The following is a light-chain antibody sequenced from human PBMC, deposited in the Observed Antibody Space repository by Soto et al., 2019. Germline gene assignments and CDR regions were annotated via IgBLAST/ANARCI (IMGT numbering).Light chain of an antibody. CDR2: RNN. CDR3: AAWDDSLNGLV. J-gene: IGLJ2*01. Sequence: QSVPTQPPSASGTPGQRVTISCSGSSSNIGSNYVYWYRQLPGTAPKLLIYRNNQRPSGVPDRFSGSKSGTSASLAISGLRSEDEADYYCAAWDDSLNGLVFGGGTKVTVL. CDR1: SSNIGSNY. V-gene: IGLV1-47*01.